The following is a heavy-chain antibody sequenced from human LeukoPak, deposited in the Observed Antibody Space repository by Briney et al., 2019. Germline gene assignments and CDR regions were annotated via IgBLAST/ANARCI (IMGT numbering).Heavy chain of an antibody. J-gene: IGHJ4*02. D-gene: IGHD4-17*01. Sequence: GGSLRLSCAASGFTFSSYAMHWVRQAPGKGLEWVAVISYDGSNKYYADSVKGRSTISRDNSKNTLYLQMNSLRAEDTAVYYCARNGDYALDYWGQGTLVTVSS. V-gene: IGHV3-30-3*01. CDR3: ARNGDYALDY. CDR2: ISYDGSNK. CDR1: GFTFSSYA.